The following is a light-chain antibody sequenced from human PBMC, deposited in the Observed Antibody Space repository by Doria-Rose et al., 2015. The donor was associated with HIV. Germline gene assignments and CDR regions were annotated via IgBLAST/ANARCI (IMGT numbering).Light chain of an antibody. CDR2: QDN. CDR3: QAWDSTTVA. J-gene: IGLJ2*01. CDR1: KLGDKY. Sequence: SYELTQPPSLSVSPGQTASITCSGDKLGDKYACWYQQKPGQSPVLVIYQDNKRPSGIPERFSGSNSGNTATLTISGTQAMDEADYYCQAWDSTTVAFGGGTKLTVL. V-gene: IGLV3-1*01.